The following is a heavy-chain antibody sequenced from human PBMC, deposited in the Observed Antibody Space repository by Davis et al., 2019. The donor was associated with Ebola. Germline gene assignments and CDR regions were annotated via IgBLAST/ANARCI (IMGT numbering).Heavy chain of an antibody. CDR3: ARDSSSIAAANWFDP. Sequence: ASVKVSCKASGYTFTGYFIHWVRQAPGQGLEWMGCINPNSGGTKYAQKFQGRVTMTRDTSISTAYMELSSLRSDDTAVYYCARDSSSIAAANWFDPWGQGTLVTVSS. CDR1: GYTFTGYF. J-gene: IGHJ5*02. CDR2: INPNSGGT. D-gene: IGHD6-13*01. V-gene: IGHV1-2*02.